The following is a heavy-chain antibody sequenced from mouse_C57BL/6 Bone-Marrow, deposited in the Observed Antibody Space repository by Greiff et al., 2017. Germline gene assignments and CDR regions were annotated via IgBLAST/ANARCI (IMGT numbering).Heavy chain of an antibody. V-gene: IGHV1-69*01. D-gene: IGHD1-1*01. CDR2: IDPSDSYT. Sequence: QVQLQQPGAELVMPGASVKLSCKASGYTFTSYWMHWVKQRPGQGLEWIGEIDPSDSYTNYNQKFKGKAILTADKSSSTAYMELRSLTSEDSAVYYCTRWDYGSSYDYFDYWGQGTTLTVSS. CDR1: GYTFTSYW. CDR3: TRWDYGSSYDYFDY. J-gene: IGHJ2*01.